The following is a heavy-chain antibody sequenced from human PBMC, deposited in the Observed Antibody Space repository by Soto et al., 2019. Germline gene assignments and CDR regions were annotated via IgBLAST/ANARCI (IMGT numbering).Heavy chain of an antibody. D-gene: IGHD3-10*01. CDR2: IWHDGSDK. CDR1: GFTFSSYG. V-gene: IGHV3-33*01. CDR3: AYGNLSYYFDY. J-gene: IGHJ4*02. Sequence: PGGSLRLSCVASGFTFSSYGMHWVRQAPGKGLEWVAIIWHDGSDKYYGDSVKGRFTISRDNSKNTLYLQMNTLRAEDTAVHYCAYGNLSYYFDYWGQGTLVTVSS.